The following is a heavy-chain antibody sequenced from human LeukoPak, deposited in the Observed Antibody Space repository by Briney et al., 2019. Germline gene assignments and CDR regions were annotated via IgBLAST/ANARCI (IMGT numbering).Heavy chain of an antibody. V-gene: IGHV3-11*04. J-gene: IGHJ6*03. CDR2: ISSGGSTD. Sequence: GGSLRLSCEGSGFVFSDYDMNWVRQAPGRGLEWVSHISSGGSTDYYADSLRGRFTISRDNTKNSLYLQMNSLRAEDTAVYYCARDRYSSSSFYYYYYYMDVWGKGTTVTVSS. CDR3: ARDRYSSSSFYYYYYYMDV. D-gene: IGHD6-6*01. CDR1: GFVFSDYD.